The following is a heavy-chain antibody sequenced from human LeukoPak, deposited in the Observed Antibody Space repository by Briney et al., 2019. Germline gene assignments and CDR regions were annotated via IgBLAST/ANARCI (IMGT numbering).Heavy chain of an antibody. V-gene: IGHV4-61*02. CDR2: IYTSGST. D-gene: IGHD6-6*01. CDR3: ARALYSSSSNYMDV. J-gene: IGHJ6*03. CDR1: GGSISSSSYY. Sequence: KASETLSLTCTVSGGSISSSSYYWGWIRQPAGKGLEWIGRIYTSGSTNYNPSLKSRITISVDTSKNQFSLKLSSVTAADTAVYYCARALYSSSSNYMDVWGKGTTVTVSS.